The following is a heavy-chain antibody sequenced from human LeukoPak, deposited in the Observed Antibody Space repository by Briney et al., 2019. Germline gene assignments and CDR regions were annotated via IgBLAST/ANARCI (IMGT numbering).Heavy chain of an antibody. Sequence: GGSLRLSCAASGFTFSIYWMTWVRQAPGKGLEWVANIKQDGSEKYYVDSVKGRFTISRDNAKNSLYLQMNSLRAEDTAVYYCARDWDYYMDVWGKGTTVTISS. V-gene: IGHV3-7*01. CDR3: ARDWDYYMDV. CDR1: GFTFSIYW. J-gene: IGHJ6*03. D-gene: IGHD3-16*01. CDR2: IKQDGSEK.